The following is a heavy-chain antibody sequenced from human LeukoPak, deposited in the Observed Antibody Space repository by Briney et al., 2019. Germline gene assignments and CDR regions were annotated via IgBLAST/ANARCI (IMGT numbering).Heavy chain of an antibody. J-gene: IGHJ3*02. CDR2: INPSGGST. D-gene: IGHD3-9*01. CDR1: GYTFTSYY. Sequence: ASVKVSCKASGYTFTSYYMHWVRQAPGQGLEWMGIINPSGGSTSYAQKFQGRVTMTRDTSTSTVYMELSSLRSEDTVVYYCARVGHYDILTGSYDAFDIWGQGTMVTVSS. CDR3: ARVGHYDILTGSYDAFDI. V-gene: IGHV1-46*03.